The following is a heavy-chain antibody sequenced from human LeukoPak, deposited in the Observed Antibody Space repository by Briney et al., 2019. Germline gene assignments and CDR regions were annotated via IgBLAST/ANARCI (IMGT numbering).Heavy chain of an antibody. Sequence: SQTLSLTCHVSGGSINTRDYYWSWLRQHPGKGLEWIGYISNSGHSYNNPSLKSRLTLSVDTSTNQFSLRLISVTAADTAVYYCARAYYYDSSGYRPDYWGQGTLVTVSS. V-gene: IGHV4-31*03. J-gene: IGHJ4*02. CDR1: GGSINTRDYY. CDR3: ARAYYYDSSGYRPDY. D-gene: IGHD3-22*01. CDR2: ISNSGHS.